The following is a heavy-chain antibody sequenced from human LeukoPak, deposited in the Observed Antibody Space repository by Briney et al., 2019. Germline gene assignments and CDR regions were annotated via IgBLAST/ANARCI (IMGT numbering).Heavy chain of an antibody. CDR1: GYTFTGYY. Sequence: ASVKVSCKASGYTFTGYYMHWVRQAPGQGLEWMGQINPNSGGTNYAQKFQGRVTMTRDTSISTAYMELSRQRSDDTAVYYCARDQWGFHYYDSSGYLVWGQGTLVTVSS. CDR3: ARDQWGFHYYDSSGYLV. J-gene: IGHJ4*02. D-gene: IGHD3-22*01. CDR2: INPNSGGT. V-gene: IGHV1-2*06.